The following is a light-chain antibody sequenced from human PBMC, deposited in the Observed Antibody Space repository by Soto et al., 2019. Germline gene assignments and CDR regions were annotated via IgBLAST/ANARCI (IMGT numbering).Light chain of an antibody. CDR2: GAS. CDR3: QQYNNWPYT. CDR1: QSVSSN. V-gene: IGKV3-15*01. Sequence: EIVMTQSPATLSVSPGERAALSCRASQSVSSNSAWYQQKPGQAPSLLIYGASTRATGIPARFSGSGSGTEFTLTISSLQCEDFAVYYCQQYNNWPYTFGQGTKLEI. J-gene: IGKJ2*01.